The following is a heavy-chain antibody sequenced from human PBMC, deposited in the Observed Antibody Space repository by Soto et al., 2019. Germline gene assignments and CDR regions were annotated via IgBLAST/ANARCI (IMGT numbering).Heavy chain of an antibody. Sequence: GGSLRLSCAASGFTFSSYAMSWVRQAPGKGLEWVSAISGSGGSTYYADSVKGRFTISRDNSKNTLYLQMNSLRAEDTAVYYCAKDGSTFWSGYYNEYYYYGMDVWGQGTTVTVSS. CDR1: GFTFSSYA. V-gene: IGHV3-23*01. D-gene: IGHD3-3*01. J-gene: IGHJ6*02. CDR2: ISGSGGST. CDR3: AKDGSTFWSGYYNEYYYYGMDV.